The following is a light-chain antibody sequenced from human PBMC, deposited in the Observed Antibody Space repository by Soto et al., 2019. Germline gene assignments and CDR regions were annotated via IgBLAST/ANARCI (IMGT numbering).Light chain of an antibody. Sequence: EIVLTQSPGTLSLSPGEGATLSCRASQSVYNNYLAWYQQKPGQPPRLLISGASSRATGIPDRFSGSGSGTDFTLTISRLESEDFAVYYCQQRNMWPPITFGQGTRLEIK. J-gene: IGKJ5*01. CDR2: GAS. CDR3: QQRNMWPPIT. V-gene: IGKV3D-20*02. CDR1: QSVYNNY.